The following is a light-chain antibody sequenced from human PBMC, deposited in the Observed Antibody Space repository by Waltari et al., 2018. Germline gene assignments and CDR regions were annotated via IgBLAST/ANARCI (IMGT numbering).Light chain of an antibody. CDR2: GAS. CDR3: QHYVRLPVT. V-gene: IGKV3-20*01. CDR1: PRVGRT. Sequence: EIVLKQSPGTLSLSPGERATLSCWTSPRVGRTLAWYQQKPGQPPRLLIYGASIRAPGIPDMFSCSGSGTDFSLTLSRLEPEDFAVYYCQHYVRLPVTFGQGTKVEI. J-gene: IGKJ1*01.